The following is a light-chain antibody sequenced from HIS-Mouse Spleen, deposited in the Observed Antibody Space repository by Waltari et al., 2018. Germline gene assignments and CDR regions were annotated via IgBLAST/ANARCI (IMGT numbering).Light chain of an antibody. CDR1: QDISNY. J-gene: IGKJ4*01. CDR2: DAS. V-gene: IGKV1-33*01. CDR3: QQYDNLP. Sequence: DIQMTQSPSSLSVSVGDRVTLTCQASQDISNYLNWYQQKPGKAPKLLIYDASNLETGVPSRFSGSGSGTDFTFTISSLQPEDIATYYCQQYDNLPFGGGTKVEIK.